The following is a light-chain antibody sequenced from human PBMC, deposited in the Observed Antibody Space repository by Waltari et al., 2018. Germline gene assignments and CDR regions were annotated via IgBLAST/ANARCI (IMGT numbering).Light chain of an antibody. V-gene: IGKV3-15*01. Sequence: EILMTQSPSTLSVSQGESATLSCRASQSIARNLAWYQQKPGQAPRLLIYGASTRPTGIPARFSGSGSGTEFTLTISSLQSEDFAVYYCQQYNSWRTFGQGTKLEIK. CDR1: QSIARN. CDR3: QQYNSWRT. CDR2: GAS. J-gene: IGKJ2*01.